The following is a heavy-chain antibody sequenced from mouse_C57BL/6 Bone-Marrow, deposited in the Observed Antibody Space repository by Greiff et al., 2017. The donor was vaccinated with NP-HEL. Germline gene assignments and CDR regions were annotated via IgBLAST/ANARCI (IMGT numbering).Heavy chain of an antibody. D-gene: IGHD2-12*01. Sequence: QVQLKQSGPELVKPGASVKISCKASGYAFSSSWMNWVKQRPGKGLEWIGRIYPGDGDTNYNGKFKGKATLTADKSSSTAYMQLSSLTSEDSAVYFCAREGDYRRGFAYWGQGTLVTVSA. CDR1: GYAFSSSW. CDR3: AREGDYRRGFAY. V-gene: IGHV1-82*01. CDR2: IYPGDGDT. J-gene: IGHJ3*01.